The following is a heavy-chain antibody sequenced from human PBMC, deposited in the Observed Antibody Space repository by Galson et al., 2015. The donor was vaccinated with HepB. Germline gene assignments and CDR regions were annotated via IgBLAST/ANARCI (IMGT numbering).Heavy chain of an antibody. V-gene: IGHV3-23*01. CDR3: AKVLWFGEFPLYFDY. Sequence: SLRLSCAASGFTFSSFAMTWVRQAPGKGLEWVSAISDSGAGTYYADSVRGRFTISRDNSKYTLYLQMSSLRAGDTAVYYCAKVLWFGEFPLYFDYWGQGTLVTVSS. CDR2: ISDSGAGT. J-gene: IGHJ4*02. CDR1: GFTFSSFA. D-gene: IGHD3-10*01.